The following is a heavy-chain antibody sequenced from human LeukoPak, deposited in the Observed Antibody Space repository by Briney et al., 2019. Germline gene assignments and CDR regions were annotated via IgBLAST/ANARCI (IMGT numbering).Heavy chain of an antibody. Sequence: PGGSLRLSCAASGLTFSNAWMSWVRQAPGKGLEWVGRIKSKTDGGTTDYAAPVKGRFTISRDDSKNTLYLQMNSLKTEDTAVYYCTTASYYYGSGPIDYWGQGTLVTVSS. J-gene: IGHJ4*02. D-gene: IGHD3-10*01. CDR2: IKSKTDGGTT. CDR1: GLTFSNAW. CDR3: TTASYYYGSGPIDY. V-gene: IGHV3-15*01.